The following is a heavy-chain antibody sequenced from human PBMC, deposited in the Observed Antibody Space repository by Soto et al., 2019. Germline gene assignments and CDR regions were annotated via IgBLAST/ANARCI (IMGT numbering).Heavy chain of an antibody. CDR3: ARGNYSDYRSSFDF. D-gene: IGHD4-17*01. CDR2: IFYSGRT. J-gene: IGHJ4*02. V-gene: IGHV4-30-4*01. Sequence: PSETLSLTCTVSDGSIGSGDYYWTWIRQPPGKGLEWIGYIFYSGRTDYNPSLESRLTISVDTSKNKFSLKLNSVTAADTAVYYCARGNYSDYRSSFDFWGQGALVTVSS. CDR1: DGSIGSGDYY.